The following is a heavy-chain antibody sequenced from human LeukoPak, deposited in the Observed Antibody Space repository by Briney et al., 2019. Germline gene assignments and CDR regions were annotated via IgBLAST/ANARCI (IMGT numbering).Heavy chain of an antibody. CDR1: GGSFSGYY. V-gene: IGHV4-34*01. CDR2: INHSGGT. J-gene: IGHJ6*02. CDR3: ARGSFPPYYYYGMDV. Sequence: SETLSLTCAVYGGSFSGYYWSWIRQPPGKGLEWIGEINHSGGTSYSPSLKSRVAISLDTSKNQFSPKLNSVTAADTAMYYCARGSFPPYYYYGMDVWGQGTTVTVSS. D-gene: IGHD2-21*01.